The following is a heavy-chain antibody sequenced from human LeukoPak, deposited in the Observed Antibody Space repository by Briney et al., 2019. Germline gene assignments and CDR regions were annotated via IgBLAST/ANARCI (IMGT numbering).Heavy chain of an antibody. CDR2: IYSGGST. Sequence: PGGSLRLSCAASGFTVSSNYMSWVRQAPGKGLEWVSVIYSGGSTYYSDSVKGRFTISRDNSKNTLYLQMNSMRAEDTAVYYCARERPYGSGSYYKEPPNYYYMDVWGKGTTVTVPS. D-gene: IGHD3-10*01. J-gene: IGHJ6*03. CDR1: GFTVSSNY. V-gene: IGHV3-66*02. CDR3: ARERPYGSGSYYKEPPNYYYMDV.